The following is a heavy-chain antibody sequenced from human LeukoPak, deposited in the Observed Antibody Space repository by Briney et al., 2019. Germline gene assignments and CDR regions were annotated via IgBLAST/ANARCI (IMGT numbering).Heavy chain of an antibody. Sequence: ASVKVSCKASGYTFTGYYMHWVRQAPGQGLEWMGWINPNSGGTNYAQKFQGRVIMTRDTSISTAYMELSRLRSDDTAVYYCASELAAWYYYDSSGYQTDYWGQGTLVTVSS. CDR3: ASELAAWYYYDSSGYQTDY. CDR1: GYTFTGYY. V-gene: IGHV1-2*02. D-gene: IGHD3-22*01. CDR2: INPNSGGT. J-gene: IGHJ4*02.